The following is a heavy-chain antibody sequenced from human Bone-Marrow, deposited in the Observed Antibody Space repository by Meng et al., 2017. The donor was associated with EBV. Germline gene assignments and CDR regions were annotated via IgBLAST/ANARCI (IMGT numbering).Heavy chain of an antibody. CDR2: LYYSEST. CDR1: GSSIRSCSSH. Sequence: HLQLQVSDPAPVTPSCTLSLACTFSGSSIRSCSSHWRWIRLPPGKGLEWIWSLYYSESTYYNPSLKIRVAISVDTSKIQFSLKLSSVTAADTAVYYCARDPYDYWGQGTLVTVSS. CDR3: ARDPYDY. V-gene: IGHV4-39*07. J-gene: IGHJ4*02.